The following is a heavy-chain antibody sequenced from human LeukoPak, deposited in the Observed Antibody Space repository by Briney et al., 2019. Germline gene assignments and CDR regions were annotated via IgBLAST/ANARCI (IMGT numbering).Heavy chain of an antibody. CDR2: IKQDGSEK. CDR3: ARDNIVVVPAATIHYDYYYMDV. Sequence: GGSLRLSCAASGFTFSSYCMSWVRQAPGKGLEWVANIKQDGSEKYYVDSVKGRFTISRDNAKNSLYLQMNSLRAEDTAGYYCARDNIVVVPAATIHYDYYYMDVWGKGTTVTVSS. J-gene: IGHJ6*03. D-gene: IGHD2-2*01. CDR1: GFTFSSYC. V-gene: IGHV3-7*01.